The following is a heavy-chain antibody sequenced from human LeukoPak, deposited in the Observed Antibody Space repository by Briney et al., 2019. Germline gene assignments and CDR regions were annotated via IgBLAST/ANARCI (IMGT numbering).Heavy chain of an antibody. D-gene: IGHD3-22*01. CDR1: CYTFTSYG. Sequence: GGAVKVSCKASCYTFTSYGISWVRQAPGQGLEWMGWISAYNGNTNYAQKLQGRVTMTTDTSTSTAYMELRSLRSDDTAVYYCARDKAYYYDSSGYPDAFDIRGQGTMVTVSS. CDR2: ISAYNGNT. J-gene: IGHJ3*02. V-gene: IGHV1-18*01. CDR3: ARDKAYYYDSSGYPDAFDI.